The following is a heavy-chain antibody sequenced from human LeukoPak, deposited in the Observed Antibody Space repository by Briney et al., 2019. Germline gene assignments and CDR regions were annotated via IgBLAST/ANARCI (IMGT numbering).Heavy chain of an antibody. D-gene: IGHD3-16*02. CDR1: SGSFSGYY. CDR3: ARRVWGSYRYTDFDY. J-gene: IGHJ4*02. CDR2: INHSGST. V-gene: IGHV4-34*01. Sequence: SETLSLTCAVYSGSFSGYYWSWIRQPPGKGLEWIGEINHSGSTNYNPSLKSRVTLSVDTSKNQFSLKLSSVNAADTAVFYCARRVWGSYRYTDFDYWGQGTLVTVSS.